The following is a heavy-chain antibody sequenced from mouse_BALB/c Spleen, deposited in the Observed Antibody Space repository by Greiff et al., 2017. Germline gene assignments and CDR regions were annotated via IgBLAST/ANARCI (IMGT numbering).Heavy chain of an antibody. Sequence: EVQGVESGGGLVKPGGSLKLSCAASGFTFSDYYMYWVRQTPEKRLEWVATISDGGSYTYYPDSVKGRFTISRDNAKNNLYLQMSSLKSEDTAMYYCARDSGGYFYYFDYWGQGTTLTVSS. CDR2: ISDGGSYT. V-gene: IGHV5-4*02. CDR1: GFTFSDYY. J-gene: IGHJ2*01. CDR3: ARDSGGYFYYFDY. D-gene: IGHD2-3*01.